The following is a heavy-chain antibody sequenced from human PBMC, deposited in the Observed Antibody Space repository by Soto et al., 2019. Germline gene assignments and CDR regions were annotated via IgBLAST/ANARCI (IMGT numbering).Heavy chain of an antibody. Sequence: GWSLRLSCASSVFSFISYTMHWVRQAPGKGLEWLALIWFDGSNKYYADSVKDRFTISRDNSKNTLYLQMNSLRAEDTAVYYCARDLGYNYGHPFDYWGQGTLVTVSS. CDR1: VFSFISYT. D-gene: IGHD5-18*01. CDR3: ARDLGYNYGHPFDY. J-gene: IGHJ4*02. V-gene: IGHV3-33*01. CDR2: IWFDGSNK.